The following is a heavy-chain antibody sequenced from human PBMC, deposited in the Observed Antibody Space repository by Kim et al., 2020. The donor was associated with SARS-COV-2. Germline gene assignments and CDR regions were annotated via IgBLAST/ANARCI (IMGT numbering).Heavy chain of an antibody. V-gene: IGHV3-64*02. CDR2: ISSNGGST. D-gene: IGHD3-10*01. CDR3: ARGEPYAFDI. J-gene: IGHJ3*02. CDR1: GFTFSSYA. Sequence: GGSLRLSCAASGFTFSSYAMHWVRQAPGKGLEYVSAISSNGGSTYYADSVKGRFTISRDNSKNTLYLQMGSLRAEDMAVYYCARGEPYAFDIWGQGTMVTVSS.